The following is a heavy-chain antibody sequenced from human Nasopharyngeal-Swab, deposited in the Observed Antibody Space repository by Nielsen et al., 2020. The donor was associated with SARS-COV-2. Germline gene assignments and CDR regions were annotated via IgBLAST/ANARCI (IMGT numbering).Heavy chain of an antibody. V-gene: IGHV4-34*01. CDR2: NNHSGST. J-gene: IGHJ4*02. D-gene: IGHD3-22*01. Sequence: RPAPGKGLEWVGGNNHSGSTNYNPSLKSRVTISVDTSKNHFSLKLSSVTAADTAVYYCARGQGPRHYYDSSGYYYDVLGRGYYFDYWGQGTLVTVSS. CDR3: ARGQGPRHYYDSSGYYYDVLGRGYYFDY.